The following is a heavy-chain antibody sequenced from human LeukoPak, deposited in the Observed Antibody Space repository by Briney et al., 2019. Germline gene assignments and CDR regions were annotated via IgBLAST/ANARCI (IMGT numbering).Heavy chain of an antibody. CDR2: IYYGGST. Sequence: SETLSLTCTVSGGSISGSYWSWLRQPPGKGLEWIGYIYYGGSTNYNASLKNRVTISVDASKNQFSLKLSSVTAADTAVYYCARLFEVVDAFDIWGQGTMVTVSS. CDR3: ARLFEVVDAFDI. V-gene: IGHV4-59*01. D-gene: IGHD2-21*01. J-gene: IGHJ3*02. CDR1: GGSISGSY.